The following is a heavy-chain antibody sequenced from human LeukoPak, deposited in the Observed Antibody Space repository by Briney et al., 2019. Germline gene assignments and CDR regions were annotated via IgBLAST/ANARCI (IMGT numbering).Heavy chain of an antibody. CDR3: ARLGFYNFWSGYSPR. V-gene: IGHV5-51*01. Sequence: GESLKISCKGSGYIFTNYWIGWVRQMPGKGLEWMGSIYPADFDTRYSPSFQGQVSISVDKSISTAYLQWSGLKASDTAMYYCARLGFYNFWSGYSPRWGQGTLVTVSS. D-gene: IGHD3-3*01. J-gene: IGHJ4*02. CDR2: IYPADFDT. CDR1: GYIFTNYW.